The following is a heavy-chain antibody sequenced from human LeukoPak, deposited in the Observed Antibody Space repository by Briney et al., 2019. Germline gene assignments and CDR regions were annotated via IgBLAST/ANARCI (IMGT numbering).Heavy chain of an antibody. V-gene: IGHV4-59*12. CDR3: ARGARDIVVVVAASFDY. Sequence: SETLSLTCTVSGGSISSYYWSWIRQPPGKGLEWIGYIYYSGSTNYNPSLKSRVTISVDTSKNQFSLKLSSVTAADTAVYYCARGARDIVVVVAASFDYWGQGTLVTVSS. D-gene: IGHD2-15*01. J-gene: IGHJ4*02. CDR1: GGSISSYY. CDR2: IYYSGST.